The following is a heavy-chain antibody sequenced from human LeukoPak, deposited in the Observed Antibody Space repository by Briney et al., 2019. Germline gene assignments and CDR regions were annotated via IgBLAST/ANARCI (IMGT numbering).Heavy chain of an antibody. V-gene: IGHV4-59*08. D-gene: IGHD1-26*01. CDR1: GGSISSYY. Sequence: SETLSLTCTVPGGSISSYYWSWIRQPPGKGLEWIGYIYYSGSTNYNPSLKSRVTISVDTSNNQFSLKLSSVTAADTAVYYCARLRGATMDFDSWGQGTLVTVSS. CDR3: ARLRGATMDFDS. J-gene: IGHJ4*02. CDR2: IYYSGST.